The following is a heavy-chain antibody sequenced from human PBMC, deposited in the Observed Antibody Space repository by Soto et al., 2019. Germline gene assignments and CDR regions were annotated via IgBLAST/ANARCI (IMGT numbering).Heavy chain of an antibody. D-gene: IGHD3-3*01. CDR3: ARATSEDRSMISGVVIGTIDV. V-gene: IGHV4-31*03. CDR2: IYHSGST. Sequence: QVQLQESGPGLVKFSQTLSLTCTVSGGSIRTTRYYWSWIRQHPGKGLEWIAYIYHSGSTYYNPSLKSRVDIQVDTSSNLFSVSLCAVTAADTAVYYCARATSEDRSMISGVVIGTIDVWGQGTTVTVSS. CDR1: GGSIRTTRYY. J-gene: IGHJ6*02.